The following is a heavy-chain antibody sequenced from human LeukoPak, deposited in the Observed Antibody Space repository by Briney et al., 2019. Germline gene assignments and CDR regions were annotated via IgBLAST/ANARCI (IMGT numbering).Heavy chain of an antibody. CDR2: ISYSGST. Sequence: PSETLSLTCSVSGASVSSYYWSWIRQPPGKGLEWIGYISYSGSTNYKSSLKSRVTISVDTSKNQFSLRLSSFTAADTAVFYCARSRYASVWYDFDIWGQGTMVTVSS. CDR3: ARSRYASVWYDFDI. J-gene: IGHJ3*02. V-gene: IGHV4-59*08. CDR1: GASVSSYY. D-gene: IGHD6-19*01.